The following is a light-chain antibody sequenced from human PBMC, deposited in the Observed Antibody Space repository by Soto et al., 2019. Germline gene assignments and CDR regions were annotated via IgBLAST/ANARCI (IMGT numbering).Light chain of an antibody. CDR3: QQYGNLWT. CDR1: QSVYSSY. Sequence: EIVLTQSPSTLSLSPGERATLSCRASQSVYSSYLAWYQQKPGQAPRLLIYDVSSRATGIPDRFSGSGSGTDFTLTISRLEPEDFAVYYCQQYGNLWTFGQGTKLEI. V-gene: IGKV3-20*01. CDR2: DVS. J-gene: IGKJ2*02.